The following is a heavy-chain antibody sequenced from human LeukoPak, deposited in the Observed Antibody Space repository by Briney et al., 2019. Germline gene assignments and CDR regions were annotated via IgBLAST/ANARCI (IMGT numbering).Heavy chain of an antibody. V-gene: IGHV4-4*07. CDR3: ARVIREIAAAGTSWFDP. Sequence: SETLSFTCTVSGGSISSYYWSWIRQPAGKGLEWIGRIYTSGSTNYNPSLKSRVTMSVDTSKNQFSLKLSSVTAADTAVYYCARVIREIAAAGTSWFDPWGQRTLVTVSS. CDR2: IYTSGST. J-gene: IGHJ5*02. D-gene: IGHD6-13*01. CDR1: GGSISSYY.